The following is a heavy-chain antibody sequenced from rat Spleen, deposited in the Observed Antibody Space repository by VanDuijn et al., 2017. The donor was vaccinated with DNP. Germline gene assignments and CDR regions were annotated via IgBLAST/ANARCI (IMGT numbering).Heavy chain of an antibody. Sequence: EVQLVESGGGLVQPGRSLKLSCAASGFSFSNYAMAWVRQSLKKGLEWVATISTSGSRAYYPDSVKGRFTISRDDAKSTLYLQMDSLRSEDTATYYCTRDSGDWYFDFWGPGTMVTVSS. J-gene: IGHJ1*01. D-gene: IGHD1-1*01. CDR3: TRDSGDWYFDF. CDR2: ISTSGSRA. CDR1: GFSFSNYA. V-gene: IGHV5-27*01.